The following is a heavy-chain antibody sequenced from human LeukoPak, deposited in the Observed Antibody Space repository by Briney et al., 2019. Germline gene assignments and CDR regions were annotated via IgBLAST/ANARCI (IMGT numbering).Heavy chain of an antibody. V-gene: IGHV4-4*07. CDR1: GGSISSYY. Sequence: SETLSLTCTISGGSISSYYWSWIRQPAGKGLEWIGRIYTSGSTNYNPSLKSRVTMSVDMSKNQFSLKLSSVTAADTAVYYCARDGYYYDTSGYYYFDYWGQGTLVTVSS. CDR3: ARDGYYYDTSGYYYFDY. J-gene: IGHJ4*02. CDR2: IYTSGST. D-gene: IGHD3-22*01.